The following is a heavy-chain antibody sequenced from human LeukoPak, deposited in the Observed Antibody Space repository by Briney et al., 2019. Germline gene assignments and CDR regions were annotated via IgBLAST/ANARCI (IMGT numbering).Heavy chain of an antibody. CDR1: GGSISSDAYF. D-gene: IGHD6-6*01. V-gene: IGHV4-31*03. Sequence: SQTLSLTCTVSGGSISSDAYFWSWIRQHPGKGLEWIGYIYYSGSTYYNPSLKSRVTISVDTSKNQSSLKLSSVTAADTAVYYCARTSIATRHFDYWGQGTLVTVSS. CDR2: IYYSGST. J-gene: IGHJ4*02. CDR3: ARTSIATRHFDY.